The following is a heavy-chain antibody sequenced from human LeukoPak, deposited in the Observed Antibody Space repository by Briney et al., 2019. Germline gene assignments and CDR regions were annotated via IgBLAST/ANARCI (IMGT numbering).Heavy chain of an antibody. CDR1: GFTFSSYA. V-gene: IGHV3-23*01. Sequence: GGSLRLSCAASGFTFSSYAMSWVRQAPEKGLEWVSTISGSGGGTYYADSVKGRFTISRDNSKNTLFLQMNSLRVEDTAVYYCAKDGWGDPPSYLDHWGQGTLVTVPS. J-gene: IGHJ4*02. CDR3: AKDGWGDPPSYLDH. D-gene: IGHD3-10*01. CDR2: ISGSGGGT.